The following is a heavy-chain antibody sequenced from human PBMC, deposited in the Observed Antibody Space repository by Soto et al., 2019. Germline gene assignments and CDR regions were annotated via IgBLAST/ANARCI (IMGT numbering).Heavy chain of an antibody. CDR3: AKNLVYDYFWGSRLTTLGGAFDI. J-gene: IGHJ3*02. V-gene: IGHV3-23*01. D-gene: IGHD3-16*01. CDR1: GFTFSSYA. CDR2: ISGSGGST. Sequence: PGGSLRLSCAASGFTFSSYAMSWVRQAPGKGLEWVSAISGSGGSTYYADSVKGRFTISRDNSKNTLYLQMNSLRAEDTAVYYCAKNLVYDYFWGSRLTTLGGAFDIWGQGTMVTVSS.